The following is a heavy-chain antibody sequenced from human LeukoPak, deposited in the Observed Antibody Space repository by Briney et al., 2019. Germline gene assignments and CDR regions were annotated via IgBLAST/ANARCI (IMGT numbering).Heavy chain of an antibody. CDR3: ARVLIYDSSGYYQDY. Sequence: SETLSLTCAVYGGSFSGYYWSWIRQPPGKGLEWIGYIYYSGSTYYNPSLKSRVTISVDTSKNQFSLKLSSVTAADTAVYYCARVLIYDSSGYYQDYWGQGTLVTVSS. J-gene: IGHJ4*02. CDR2: IYYSGST. D-gene: IGHD3-22*01. CDR1: GGSFSGYY. V-gene: IGHV4-30-4*01.